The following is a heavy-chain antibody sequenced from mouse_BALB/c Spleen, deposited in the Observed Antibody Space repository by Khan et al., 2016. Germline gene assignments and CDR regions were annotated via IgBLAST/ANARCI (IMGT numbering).Heavy chain of an antibody. CDR3: ARWLLEFPYYFDY. CDR2: ISYSGST. CDR1: GYSITSDYA. J-gene: IGHJ2*01. V-gene: IGHV3-2*02. Sequence: EVQLQESGPGLVKPSQSLSLTCTVTGYSITSDYAWNWIRQFPGNKLVWMGYISYSGSTIYNPSLKSRISITRDTSKNPFFLQLNSVTTEDTATYYCARWLLEFPYYFDYWGQGTTLTVSS. D-gene: IGHD2-12*01.